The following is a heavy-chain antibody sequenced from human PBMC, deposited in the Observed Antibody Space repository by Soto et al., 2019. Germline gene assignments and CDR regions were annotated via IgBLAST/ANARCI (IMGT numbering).Heavy chain of an antibody. Sequence: SETLSLTCAVSGVPFSGYSWGWIRQSPGKGLEWIGSISHSGSTNYSPSLKSRVTISIDTSKNQLSLKMTSVTAADTAVYYCALQGGRSYTWFDPWHQGTLVTVP. J-gene: IGHJ5*02. CDR1: GVPFSGYS. CDR2: ISHSGST. V-gene: IGHV4-59*08. CDR3: ALQGGRSYTWFDP. D-gene: IGHD6-19*01.